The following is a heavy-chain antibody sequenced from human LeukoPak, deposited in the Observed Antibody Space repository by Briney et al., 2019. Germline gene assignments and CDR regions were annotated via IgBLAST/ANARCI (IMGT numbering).Heavy chain of an antibody. Sequence: GRSLRLSCAASGFTFSSYWMAWVRQAPGKGLEWVANIQEHGGDKYYVDSVKGRFTISRDNAKNSLYLQMTSLRAEDTAVYYCARDATRGGDFDYWGQGTLVTVSS. D-gene: IGHD3-10*01. CDR1: GFTFSSYW. CDR3: ARDATRGGDFDY. J-gene: IGHJ4*02. CDR2: IQEHGGDK. V-gene: IGHV3-7*05.